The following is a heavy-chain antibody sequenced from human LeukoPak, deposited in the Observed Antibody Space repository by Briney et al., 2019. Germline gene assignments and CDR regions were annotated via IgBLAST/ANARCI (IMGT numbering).Heavy chain of an antibody. V-gene: IGHV4-34*01. CDR1: GGSFSGYY. CDR2: INHSGST. CDR3: ARGPGRGYSYGYGY. D-gene: IGHD5-18*01. Sequence: SETLSLTCAVYGGSFSGYYWSWVRQPPGKGVEWVGEINHSGSTNYNPSLKSRVTISVDTSKNQFSLKLSSVPAADTAVYYCARGPGRGYSYGYGYWGQGTLVTVSS. J-gene: IGHJ4*02.